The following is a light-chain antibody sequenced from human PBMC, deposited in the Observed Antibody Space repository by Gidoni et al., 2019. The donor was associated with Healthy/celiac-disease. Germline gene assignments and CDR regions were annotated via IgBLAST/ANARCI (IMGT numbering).Light chain of an antibody. J-gene: IGKJ3*01. Sequence: EIVMTQSPATLSVSPGERATLACRASQSVSSNLARYQQKPGQAPRLLIYGASTRATGIPARFSGSGSGTEFTLTISSLQSEDFAVYYCQQYNNWPPRGITFGPGTKVDIK. V-gene: IGKV3-15*01. CDR1: QSVSSN. CDR3: QQYNNWPPRGIT. CDR2: GAS.